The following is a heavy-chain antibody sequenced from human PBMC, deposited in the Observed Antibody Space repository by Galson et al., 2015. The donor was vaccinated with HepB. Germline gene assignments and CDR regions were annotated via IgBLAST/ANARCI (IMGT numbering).Heavy chain of an antibody. Sequence: LSLTCTVSGGSISSYYWSWIRQPPGKGLEWIGYIYYSGSTNYNPSLKSRVTISVDTSKNQFSLKLSSVTAADTAVYYCARAILRYSYGYYFDYWGQGTLVTVSS. CDR3: ARAILRYSYGYYFDY. CDR1: GGSISSYY. J-gene: IGHJ4*02. CDR2: IYYSGST. V-gene: IGHV4-59*01. D-gene: IGHD5-18*01.